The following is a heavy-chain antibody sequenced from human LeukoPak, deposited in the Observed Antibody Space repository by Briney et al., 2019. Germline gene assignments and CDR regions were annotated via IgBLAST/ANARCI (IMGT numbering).Heavy chain of an antibody. Sequence: ASVKVSCTASGYTFTSYDINWVRQATGQGREWMSWMNPNSGNIGYAQKFQGRVTMTRNTSISTAYMELSSLRSEDTAVYYCARAVVVTAMGMDVWGQGTTVTVSS. CDR3: ARAVVVTAMGMDV. CDR1: GYTFTSYD. J-gene: IGHJ6*02. CDR2: MNPNSGNI. D-gene: IGHD2-21*02. V-gene: IGHV1-8*01.